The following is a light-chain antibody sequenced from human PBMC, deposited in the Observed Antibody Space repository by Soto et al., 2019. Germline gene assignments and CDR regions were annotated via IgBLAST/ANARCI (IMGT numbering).Light chain of an antibody. V-gene: IGKV1-5*03. Sequence: DIQMTQSPSTLSASVGDRVTITCRASQSISSWLAWYQQKPGKAPKLLIYKASSLESGVPSRFSGSGSGQEFTLTISSLQPDDFATYYCQQYNSYSKTFGHGTKVEIX. CDR3: QQYNSYSKT. J-gene: IGKJ1*01. CDR1: QSISSW. CDR2: KAS.